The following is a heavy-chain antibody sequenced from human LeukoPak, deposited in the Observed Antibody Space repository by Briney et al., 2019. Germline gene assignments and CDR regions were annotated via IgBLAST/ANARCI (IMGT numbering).Heavy chain of an antibody. Sequence: ASVKVSCKASGYTFTSYYMHWVRQAPGQGLEWIGIINPSGGSTSYAQKFQGRVTMTRDTSTSTVYMELSSLRSEDTAVYYCARGGDSMVRGVIALDYYYYYGMDVWGQGTTVTVSS. V-gene: IGHV1-46*01. CDR2: INPSGGST. D-gene: IGHD3-10*01. CDR3: ARGGDSMVRGVIALDYYYYYGMDV. J-gene: IGHJ6*02. CDR1: GYTFTSYY.